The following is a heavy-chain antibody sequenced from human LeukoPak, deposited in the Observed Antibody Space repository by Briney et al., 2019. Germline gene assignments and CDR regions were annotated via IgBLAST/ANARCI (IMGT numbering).Heavy chain of an antibody. Sequence: PSETLSLTCTVSGGSISSYFRSWIRQPAGKGLECIGRIYTSGSTGYNPSLKSRVTMSVDTSKNQFSLKLSSVTAVDTAVYYCARVDLRAAYFDYWGQGTLVTVSS. D-gene: IGHD2-15*01. CDR3: ARVDLRAAYFDY. V-gene: IGHV4-4*07. CDR1: GGSISSYF. CDR2: IYTSGST. J-gene: IGHJ4*02.